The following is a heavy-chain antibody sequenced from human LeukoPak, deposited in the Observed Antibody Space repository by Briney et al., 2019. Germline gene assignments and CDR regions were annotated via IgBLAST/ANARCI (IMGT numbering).Heavy chain of an antibody. D-gene: IGHD2-8*01. CDR1: GGTFSGYA. J-gene: IGHJ6*02. CDR2: IIPIFGTS. V-gene: IGHV1-69*13. Sequence: SVKVSCKASGGTFSGYAINWVRQVPGQGLEWMGGIIPIFGTSNYAQRFQGRVTISADESTSTAYMEPSSLRSEDTAVYYCASPMVYDTYYYYHGMDVWGQGTTVTVSS. CDR3: ASPMVYDTYYYYHGMDV.